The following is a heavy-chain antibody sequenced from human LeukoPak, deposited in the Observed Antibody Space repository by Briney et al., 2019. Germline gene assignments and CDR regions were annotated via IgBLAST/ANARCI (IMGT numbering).Heavy chain of an antibody. D-gene: IGHD1-26*01. J-gene: IGHJ6*03. V-gene: IGHV1-46*01. CDR2: INCSGGST. Sequence: ASVKVSCKASGYTFTSYYIHWVRQAPGQGLEWMGIINCSGGSTSYTQKFQGRVTLTRDMSTSTVYVELSSLRSEDTAVYYCARDLGSYYYYMDVWGKGTTVTVSS. CDR1: GYTFTSYY. CDR3: ARDLGSYYYYMDV.